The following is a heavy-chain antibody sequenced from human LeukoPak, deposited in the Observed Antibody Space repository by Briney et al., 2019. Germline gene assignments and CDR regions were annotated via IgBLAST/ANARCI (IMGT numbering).Heavy chain of an antibody. CDR1: GGSISSYY. CDR3: ARVSKMTTVTTYYHMDV. Sequence: SETLSLTCTVSGGSISSYYWSWIRQPPGKGLEWIGYIYYSGSTNYNPSLKSRVTISVDTSKNQFSLKLSSVTAADTAVYYCARVSKMTTVTTYYHMDVWGKGTTVTVSS. CDR2: IYYSGST. J-gene: IGHJ6*03. V-gene: IGHV4-59*08. D-gene: IGHD4-11*01.